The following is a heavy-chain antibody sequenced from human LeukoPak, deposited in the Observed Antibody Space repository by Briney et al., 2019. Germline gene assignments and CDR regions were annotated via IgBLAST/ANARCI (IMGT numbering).Heavy chain of an antibody. CDR2: INILSNYI. CDR1: GFTFSSYS. J-gene: IGHJ1*01. Sequence: GGSLRLSCAASGFTFSSYSMNWVRQAPGKGLEWVSSINILSNYIYYADSVKGRFTISRDNAKNSLYLQMNSLRAEDTAVYYCARDLYSSSWEKYFQHWGQGTLVTVSS. V-gene: IGHV3-21*01. D-gene: IGHD6-13*01. CDR3: ARDLYSSSWEKYFQH.